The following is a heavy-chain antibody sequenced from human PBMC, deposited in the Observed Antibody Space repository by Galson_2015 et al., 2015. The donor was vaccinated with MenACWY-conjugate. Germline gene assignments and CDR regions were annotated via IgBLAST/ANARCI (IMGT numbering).Heavy chain of an antibody. CDR1: RFSLSTRGVG. CDR3: ARGNFDILTGYYWFDAFDI. Sequence: PALVKPTQTLTLTCTFSRFSLSTRGVGVGWIRQPPGKALEWLALISWDDDKRYSPSLKGRLTITKDTSKNQVVLTMINMDPVDTATYYCARGNFDILTGYYWFDAFDIWGQGTMVTVSS. CDR2: ISWDDDK. V-gene: IGHV2-5*02. D-gene: IGHD3-9*01. J-gene: IGHJ3*02.